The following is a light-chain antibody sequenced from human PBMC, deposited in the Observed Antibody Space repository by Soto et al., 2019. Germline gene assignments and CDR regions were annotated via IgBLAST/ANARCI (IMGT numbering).Light chain of an antibody. CDR2: DAS. CDR1: QSVGRY. Sequence: EIVLTQSPAILSLSPGERATLSCRASQSVGRYLVWYQQKPGQAPSLLIYDASNRATGVPARFSGSESGTDFTLTISSLESEDFAVYYCQHRNNWPWTLGQGTRVEIK. V-gene: IGKV3-11*01. CDR3: QHRNNWPWT. J-gene: IGKJ1*01.